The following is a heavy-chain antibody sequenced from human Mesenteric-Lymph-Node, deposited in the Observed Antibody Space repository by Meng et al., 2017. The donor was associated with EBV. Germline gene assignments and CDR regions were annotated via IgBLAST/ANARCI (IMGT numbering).Heavy chain of an antibody. J-gene: IGHJ5*02. CDR1: GGSISTSNYY. CDR3: ARGGSLGGSYAP. V-gene: IGHV4-39*07. D-gene: IGHD1-26*01. CDR2: IYYSGST. Sequence: LKLQESAAGMCKPSETLSLPRTVSGGSISTSNYYWGWIRQPPGKGLEWIGSIYYSGSTYYNPSLKSRVTISVDTSKNQFSLKLSSVTAADTAVYYCARGGSLGGSYAPWGQGTLVTVSS.